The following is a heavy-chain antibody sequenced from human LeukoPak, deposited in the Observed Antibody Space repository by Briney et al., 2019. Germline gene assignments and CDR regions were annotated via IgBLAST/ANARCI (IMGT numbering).Heavy chain of an antibody. Sequence: GGSLRLSCAASGFTVSSNYMSWVRQAPGKGLEWVSVIYSGGSTYYADSVKGRFTISRDNSKNTLYLQMNSLRAEDTAVYYCAREENSSSWYKGDWFDPWGQGTLVTVSS. CDR2: IYSGGST. V-gene: IGHV3-66*01. CDR3: AREENSSSWYKGDWFDP. J-gene: IGHJ5*02. D-gene: IGHD6-13*01. CDR1: GFTVSSNY.